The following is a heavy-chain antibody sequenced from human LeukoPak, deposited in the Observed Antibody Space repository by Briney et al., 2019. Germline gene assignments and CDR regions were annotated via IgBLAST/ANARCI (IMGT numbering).Heavy chain of an antibody. CDR3: ARGGQLWFPTGYYMDV. D-gene: IGHD5-18*01. J-gene: IGHJ6*03. CDR2: INHSGST. CDR1: GGSFSGYY. V-gene: IGHV4-34*01. Sequence: KASETLSLTCAVYGGSFSGYYWSWIRQPPGKGLEWIGEINHSGSTNYNPSLKSRVTISVDTSKNQFSLKLSSVTAADTAVYYCARGGQLWFPTGYYMDVWGKGTTVTVSS.